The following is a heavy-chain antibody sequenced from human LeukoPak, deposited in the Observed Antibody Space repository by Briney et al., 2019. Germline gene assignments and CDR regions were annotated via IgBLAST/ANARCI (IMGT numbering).Heavy chain of an antibody. V-gene: IGHV4-30-2*01. CDR1: GGSISSGGYS. J-gene: IGHJ4*02. D-gene: IGHD2-15*01. CDR3: ARGTSRIPLNY. Sequence: SETLFLTCAVSGGSISSGGYSWSWIRQPPGKGLEWSGYIYHSGSTYYNPSLKSRVTISVDRSKNQFSLKLSSVTAADTAVYYCARGTSRIPLNYWGQGTLVTVSS. CDR2: IYHSGST.